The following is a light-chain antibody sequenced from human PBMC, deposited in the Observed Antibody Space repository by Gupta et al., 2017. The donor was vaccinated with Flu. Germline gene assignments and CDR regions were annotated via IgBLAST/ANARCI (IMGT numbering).Light chain of an antibody. J-gene: IGKJ2*01. Sequence: PTSLSASVGDRVTITCRASQSISSYLNWYQQKPGKAPKLLIYAASSLQSGVPSRFSGSGSGTDFTLTISSQQPEDFATYYCQQSDSTPHTFGQGTKLEIK. V-gene: IGKV1-39*01. CDR3: QQSDSTPHT. CDR2: AAS. CDR1: QSISSY.